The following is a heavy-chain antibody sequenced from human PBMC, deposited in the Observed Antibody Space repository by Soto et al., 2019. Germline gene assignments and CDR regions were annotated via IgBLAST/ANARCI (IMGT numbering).Heavy chain of an antibody. CDR2: ISGSGGST. Sequence: EVQLLESGGGLVQPGGSLRLSCAASGFTFSSYAMSRVRQAPGKGLEWVSAISGSGGSTYYADSVKGRFTISRDNSKNTLYLQMNSLRAEDTAVYYCAKTSVYDYVWGSYRSDAFDIWGQGTMVTVSS. V-gene: IGHV3-23*01. CDR1: GFTFSSYA. J-gene: IGHJ3*02. D-gene: IGHD3-16*02. CDR3: AKTSVYDYVWGSYRSDAFDI.